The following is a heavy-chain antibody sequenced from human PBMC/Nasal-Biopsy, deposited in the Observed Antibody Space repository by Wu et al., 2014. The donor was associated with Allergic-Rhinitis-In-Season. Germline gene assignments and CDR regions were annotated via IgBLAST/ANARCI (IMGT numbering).Heavy chain of an antibody. CDR3: ARQNEYTIFGVVQNWFDP. CDR2: IYHSGIT. D-gene: IGHD3-3*01. J-gene: IGHJ5*02. V-gene: IGHV4-30-2*01. Sequence: TLSLTCAVSGGSISSGDSSWSWIRQPPGKGLEWIGNIYHSGITYYNPSLKSRVTISVDRSKNQFSLKLTSVTAADTAVYYCARQNEYTIFGVVQNWFDPWGHGNPGHRLL. CDR1: GGSISSGDSS.